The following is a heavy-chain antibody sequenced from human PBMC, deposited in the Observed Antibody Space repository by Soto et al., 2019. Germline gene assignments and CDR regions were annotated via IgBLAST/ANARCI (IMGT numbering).Heavy chain of an antibody. CDR2: INHSGST. CDR1: GVSISSGGYY. CDR3: ARCYYGSGSYYSKYNWFDP. V-gene: IGHV4-30-2*01. J-gene: IGHJ5*02. Sequence: TLSLTCVVSGVSISSGGYYWSWIRQPPGKGLEWIGEINHSGSTNYNPSLKSRVTISVDTSKNQFSLKLSSVTAADTAVYYCARCYYGSGSYYSKYNWFDPWGQGTLVTVSS. D-gene: IGHD3-10*01.